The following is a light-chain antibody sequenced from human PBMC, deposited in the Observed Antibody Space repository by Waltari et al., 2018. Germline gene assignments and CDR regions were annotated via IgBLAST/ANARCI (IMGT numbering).Light chain of an antibody. J-gene: IGKJ3*01. CDR2: DGS. V-gene: IGKV3-11*01. CDR3: QHRNHWPPLFT. Sequence: VFTQSPATLSLSPGERATLSCRASQSVSGYFAWYQQKPGQAPRLLSYDGSNRATGIPPRFSGSGSGTDCTLNISSLEPEDFAVYYCQHRNHWPPLFTFGPGTKVVF. CDR1: QSVSGY.